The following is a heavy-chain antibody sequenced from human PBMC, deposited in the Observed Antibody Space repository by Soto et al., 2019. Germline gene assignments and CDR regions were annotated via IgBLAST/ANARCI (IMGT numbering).Heavy chain of an antibody. Sequence: GGSLRLSCAASGFTFSSYAMSWVRQAPGKGLEWVSSISTSGNDIHYADSVKGRFTISRDNAKNSLYLQMNSLRVEDTAVYFCAGDQYSYGYCFDYWGQGTLVTVSS. V-gene: IGHV3-21*06. J-gene: IGHJ4*02. CDR3: AGDQYSYGYCFDY. D-gene: IGHD5-18*01. CDR1: GFTFSSYA. CDR2: ISTSGNDI.